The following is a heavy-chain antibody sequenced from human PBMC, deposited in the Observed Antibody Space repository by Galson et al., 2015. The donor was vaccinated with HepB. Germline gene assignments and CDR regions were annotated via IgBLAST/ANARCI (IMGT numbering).Heavy chain of an antibody. J-gene: IGHJ6*02. Sequence: SLRLSCAASGFTFRTFGMNWVRQAPGKGLEWVSYISSMSGNSYYAASVEGRFTISKDNDNNSLYLQMNSLRAEDTAVYYCAKDRRLYGGSSCMDVWGQGTTVTVSS. CDR2: ISSMSGNS. CDR1: GFTFRTFG. CDR3: AKDRRLYGGSSCMDV. D-gene: IGHD4-23*01. V-gene: IGHV3-48*01.